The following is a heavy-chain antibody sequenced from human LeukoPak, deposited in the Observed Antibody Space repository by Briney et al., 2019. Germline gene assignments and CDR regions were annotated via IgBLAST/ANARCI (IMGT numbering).Heavy chain of an antibody. CDR3: AKFTRFTIGWSRSDP. CDR1: GGSIRSYY. CDR2: IYYSGDS. Sequence: SETLSLTCTVSGGSIRSYYWSWIRQPPGKGLEWIGYIYYSGDSDYNTSLKRRVTMSVDTSKNQFSLKLSSVTAADTAVYYCAKFTRFTIGWSRSDPWGQGNLVTVSS. J-gene: IGHJ5*02. V-gene: IGHV4-59*01. D-gene: IGHD6-19*01.